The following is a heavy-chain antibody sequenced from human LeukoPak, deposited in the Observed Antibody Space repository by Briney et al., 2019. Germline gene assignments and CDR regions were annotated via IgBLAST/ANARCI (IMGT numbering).Heavy chain of an antibody. CDR1: GFTFSSYG. V-gene: IGHV3-23*01. CDR3: ARGQGYESYYYMDV. CDR2: ISGSGGTT. Sequence: PGGSLRLSCAASGFTFSSYGMSWVRQAPGKGLEWVSGISGSGGTTFYADSVKGRFTISRDNSNNTVYLQMNNLRPEDTAVFYCARGQGYESYYYMDVWGKGTTVSVSS. J-gene: IGHJ6*03. D-gene: IGHD2-2*01.